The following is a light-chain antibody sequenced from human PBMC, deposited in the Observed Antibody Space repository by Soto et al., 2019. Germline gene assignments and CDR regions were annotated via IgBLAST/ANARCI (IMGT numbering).Light chain of an antibody. CDR1: QSISNTY. V-gene: IGKV3-20*01. Sequence: EIVMTQSAGTLSLSPGGRATLSCRASQSISNTYLSWYQQKPGQAPRLLIYGASSRATGIPDRFSGSGSGTDFTLTISRLEPEDFAVYYCQQYGSSRWTFGQGTKVDIK. CDR2: GAS. CDR3: QQYGSSRWT. J-gene: IGKJ1*01.